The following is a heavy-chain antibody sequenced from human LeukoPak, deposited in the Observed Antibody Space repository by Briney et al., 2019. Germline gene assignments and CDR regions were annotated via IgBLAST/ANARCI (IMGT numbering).Heavy chain of an antibody. CDR2: ISHDGSNK. J-gene: IGHJ4*02. Sequence: PGGSLRLSCAASGFTFSSYGMHWVRQAPGKGLEWVAVISHDGSNKYYADSVKGRFTISRDNSKNTLYLQMNSLRAEDTAVYYCAKAGYSSGWYTPGAFDYWGQGTLVTVSS. D-gene: IGHD6-19*01. V-gene: IGHV3-30*18. CDR1: GFTFSSYG. CDR3: AKAGYSSGWYTPGAFDY.